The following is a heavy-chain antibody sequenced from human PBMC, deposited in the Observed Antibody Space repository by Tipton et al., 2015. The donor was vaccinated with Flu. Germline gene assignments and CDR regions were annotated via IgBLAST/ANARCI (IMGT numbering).Heavy chain of an antibody. CDR2: MSASGSS. V-gene: IGHV4-4*07. Sequence: LRLSCTVSGDSMSSFYWTWIRQPAGKGLEWFGRMSASGSSKYKPSLKSRVTMSVDTSKNQFSLRLTSVTSADTAVYYCARGSGSGTDVTFYFWGQGTLVTVSS. J-gene: IGHJ4*02. CDR3: ARGSGSGTDVTFYF. D-gene: IGHD3-10*01. CDR1: GDSMSSFY.